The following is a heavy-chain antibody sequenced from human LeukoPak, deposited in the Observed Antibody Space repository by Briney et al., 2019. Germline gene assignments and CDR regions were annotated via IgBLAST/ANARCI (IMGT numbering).Heavy chain of an antibody. CDR2: ISGSGGST. D-gene: IGHD5-24*01. J-gene: IGHJ4*02. CDR3: ARHRVSGDGYLVY. V-gene: IGHV3-23*01. CDR1: GFTFSSYA. Sequence: GGSLRLSCAASGFTFSSYAMSWVRQAPGKGLEWVSAISGSGGSTYYADSVKGRFTISRDNSKNTLYLQMNSLRAEDTAVYYCARHRVSGDGYLVYWGQGTLVTVSS.